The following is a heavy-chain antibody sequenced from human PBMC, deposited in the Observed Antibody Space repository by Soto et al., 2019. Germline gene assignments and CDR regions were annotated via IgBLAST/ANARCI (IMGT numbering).Heavy chain of an antibody. CDR2: IWYDGSNK. Sequence: QVQLVESGGGVVQPGRSLRLSCAASGFTFSNYGMHWVRQAPGKGREWVALIWYDGSNKYYADSVKGRFTSSRDNSKNTLYLQMTSLRAEDTAVYYCARDRSGDYLDYWGQGTLVTVSS. D-gene: IGHD3-3*01. V-gene: IGHV3-33*01. CDR3: ARDRSGDYLDY. CDR1: GFTFSNYG. J-gene: IGHJ4*02.